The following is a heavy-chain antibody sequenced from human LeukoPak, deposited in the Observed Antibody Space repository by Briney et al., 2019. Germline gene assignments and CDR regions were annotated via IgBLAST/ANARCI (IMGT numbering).Heavy chain of an antibody. J-gene: IGHJ6*03. CDR3: ARGTQPSSWYDLWTRGNLPQEYYYMDV. Sequence: GGSLRLSCAASGFTFDDYAMHWVRQAPGKGLEWVSLISWDGGSTYYADSVKGRFTISRDNAKNSLYLQMNSLRAEDTAVYYCARGTQPSSWYDLWTRGNLPQEYYYMDVWGKGTTVTVSS. V-gene: IGHV3-43D*03. D-gene: IGHD6-13*01. CDR2: ISWDGGST. CDR1: GFTFDDYA.